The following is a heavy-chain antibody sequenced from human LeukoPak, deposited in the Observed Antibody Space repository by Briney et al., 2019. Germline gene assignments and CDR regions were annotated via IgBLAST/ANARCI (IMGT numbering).Heavy chain of an antibody. V-gene: IGHV4-31*03. J-gene: IGHJ5*02. Sequence: SETLSLTCTVSGGSISSGGYYWSWIRQHPGKGLEWIGYIYYSGSTYYNPSHKSRVTISVDTSKNQFSLKLSSVTAADTAVYYCARAGPGYCSGGSCSFDPWGQGTLVTVSS. CDR2: IYYSGST. CDR3: ARAGPGYCSGGSCSFDP. CDR1: GGSISSGGYY. D-gene: IGHD2-15*01.